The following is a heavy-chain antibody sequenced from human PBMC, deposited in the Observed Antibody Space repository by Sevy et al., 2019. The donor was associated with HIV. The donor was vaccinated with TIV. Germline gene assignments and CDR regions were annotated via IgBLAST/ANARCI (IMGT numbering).Heavy chain of an antibody. CDR2: ISYDGSFT. D-gene: IGHD6-13*01. Sequence: GGSLRLSCAASGFTFSSYAMSWVRQAPGTGLEWVAVISYDGSFTYYADSVEGRFTISRDNSKNTLFLQMNSLRHEDTAVYYCARSQSSSWHYFDYWGQGTLVTVSS. V-gene: IGHV3-30*04. J-gene: IGHJ4*02. CDR3: ARSQSSSWHYFDY. CDR1: GFTFSSYA.